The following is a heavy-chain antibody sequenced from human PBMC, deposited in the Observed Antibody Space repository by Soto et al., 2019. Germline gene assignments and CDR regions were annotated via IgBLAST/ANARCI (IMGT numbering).Heavy chain of an antibody. CDR1: GGSISSYY. CDR2: IYYSGST. D-gene: IGHD6-19*01. J-gene: IGHJ4*02. Sequence: SETLSLTCTVSGGSISSYYWSWIRQPPGKGLEWIGYIYYSGSTNLNPSLKSRVTISVDTSENQFSLKLRSVTAADTAVYYCARLVIYSTDWRLDSWGQGTLVTVS. CDR3: ARLVIYSTDWRLDS. V-gene: IGHV4-59*01.